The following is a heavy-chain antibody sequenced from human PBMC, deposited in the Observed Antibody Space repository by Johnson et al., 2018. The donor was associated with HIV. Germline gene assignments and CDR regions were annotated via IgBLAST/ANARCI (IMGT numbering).Heavy chain of an antibody. CDR2: IQYDGSNK. D-gene: IGHD2-15*01. CDR3: TTDYSTPIVGVVAATPDAFDI. V-gene: IGHV3-30*02. CDR1: GFTVSSNY. Sequence: QVQLVESGGGLIQPGGSLRLSCAASGFTVSSNYMSWVRQAPGKGLEWVAFIQYDGSNKYYADSLKGRFTISRDNSKNTVYLQMNSLKTEDTAVYYCTTDYSTPIVGVVAATPDAFDIWGQGTMVTVSS. J-gene: IGHJ3*02.